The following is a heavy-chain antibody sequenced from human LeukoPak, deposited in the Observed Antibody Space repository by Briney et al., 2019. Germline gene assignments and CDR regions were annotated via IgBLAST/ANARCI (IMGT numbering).Heavy chain of an antibody. V-gene: IGHV4-34*01. CDR2: INHSGST. CDR3: ARIRRFVARKSTVTKDY. Sequence: PSETLSLTCAVYGGSFSGYYWSWIRQPPGKGLEWIGEINHSGSTNYNPSLKGRVTISVDTSKNQFSLKLSSVTAADTAVYYCARIRRFVARKSTVTKDYWGQGTLVTVSS. J-gene: IGHJ4*02. CDR1: GGSFSGYY. D-gene: IGHD4-17*01.